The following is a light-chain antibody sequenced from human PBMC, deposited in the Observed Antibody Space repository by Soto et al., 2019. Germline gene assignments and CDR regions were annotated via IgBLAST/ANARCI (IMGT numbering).Light chain of an antibody. CDR1: QSISSY. CDR3: QQSYSTLWT. CDR2: AAS. J-gene: IGKJ1*01. Sequence: DIQMTQSPSSLSASVGDRVTITCRASQSISSYLNWYQQKPGKAPKLLIYAASSLQSGVPSRFSGRGSGTDFTLTSSSMQPEDFANYYCQQSYSTLWTFGQGTKVEIK. V-gene: IGKV1-39*01.